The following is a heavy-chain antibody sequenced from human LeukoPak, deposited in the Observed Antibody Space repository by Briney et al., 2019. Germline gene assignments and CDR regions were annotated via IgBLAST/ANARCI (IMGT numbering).Heavy chain of an antibody. CDR1: GGSISSSSYS. D-gene: IGHD6-6*01. Sequence: SETLSLTCTVSGGSISSSSYSWGWIRRPPGKGLEWIGSIYYSGSTYYNPSLKSRVTISVDTSKNQFSLKLSSVTAADTAVYYCARLYSSSESRGGAFDIWGQGTMVTVSS. V-gene: IGHV4-39*01. J-gene: IGHJ3*02. CDR2: IYYSGST. CDR3: ARLYSSSESRGGAFDI.